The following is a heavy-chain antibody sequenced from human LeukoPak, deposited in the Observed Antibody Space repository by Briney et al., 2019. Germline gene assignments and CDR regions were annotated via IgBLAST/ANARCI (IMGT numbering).Heavy chain of an antibody. V-gene: IGHV3-23*01. CDR3: AKASGESYCTNGVCYTDYFDY. CDR2: ISGSGGST. CDR1: GFTFSSYA. J-gene: IGHJ4*02. Sequence: GGSLRLSCAASGFTFSSYAMSWVRQAPGKGLEWVSAISGSGGSTYYADSVEGRFTISRDNSKNTLYLQMNSLRAEDTAVYYCAKASGESYCTNGVCYTDYFDYWGQGTLVTVSS. D-gene: IGHD2-8*01.